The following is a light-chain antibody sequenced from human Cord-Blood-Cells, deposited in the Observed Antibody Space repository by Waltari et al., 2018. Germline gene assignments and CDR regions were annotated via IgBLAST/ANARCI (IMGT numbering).Light chain of an antibody. CDR3: SSYTSSSTWV. V-gene: IGLV2-14*01. CDR1: SSDAGGYNY. Sequence: QSALTQPASVSGSPGQSITISCTGTSSDAGGYNYVSLYQQHPGKAPERIIYDVSKRPSGVSNRFSGSKSGNTASLTISGLQAEDEADYYCSSYTSSSTWVFGGGTKLTVL. CDR2: DVS. J-gene: IGLJ3*02.